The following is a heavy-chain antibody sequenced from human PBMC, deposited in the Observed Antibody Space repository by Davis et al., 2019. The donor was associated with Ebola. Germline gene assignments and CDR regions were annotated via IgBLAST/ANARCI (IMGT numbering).Heavy chain of an antibody. CDR2: ISSSSSYI. D-gene: IGHD3-10*01. J-gene: IGHJ4*02. CDR1: GFTFSSYS. V-gene: IGHV3-21*01. Sequence: GVLKISCAASGFTFSSYSMNWVRQAPGKGLEWVSSISSSSSYIYYADSVKGRFTISRDNAKNSLYLQMNSLRAEDTAVYYCARDPYYYGSGSFDYWGQGTLVTVSS. CDR3: ARDPYYYGSGSFDY.